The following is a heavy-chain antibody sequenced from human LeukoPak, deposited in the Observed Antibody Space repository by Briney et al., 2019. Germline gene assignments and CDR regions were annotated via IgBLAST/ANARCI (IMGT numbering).Heavy chain of an antibody. CDR2: IYTSGST. CDR3: ARGLYCSSTSCYLDY. Sequence: PSETLSLTCTVSGDSISGYYWNWIRQPAGKGVEWVGRIYTSGSTNYDPSLKSRVTISVDKSKNQFSLKLSSVTAADTAVYYCARGLYCSSTSCYLDYWGQGTLVTVSS. CDR1: GDSISGYY. D-gene: IGHD2-2*01. V-gene: IGHV4-4*07. J-gene: IGHJ4*02.